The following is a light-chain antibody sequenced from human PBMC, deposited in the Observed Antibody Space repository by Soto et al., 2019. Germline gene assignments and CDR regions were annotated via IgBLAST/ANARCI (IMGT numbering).Light chain of an antibody. CDR3: CSYAGSSTHQFV. CDR2: EVS. V-gene: IGLV2-23*02. CDR1: SSDVGSYNL. Sequence: QSVLTQPASVSGSPGQSITISCTGTSSDVGSYNLVSWYQQHPGKAPKLMIYEVSKRPSGVSNRFSGSKSGNTASLTISGLQAEDEADYYCCSYAGSSTHQFVFGTGTKVTVL. J-gene: IGLJ1*01.